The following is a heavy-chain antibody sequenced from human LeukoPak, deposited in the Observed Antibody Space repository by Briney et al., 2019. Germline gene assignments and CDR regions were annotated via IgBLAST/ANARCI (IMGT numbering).Heavy chain of an antibody. J-gene: IGHJ4*02. CDR1: GGSISSYY. V-gene: IGHV4-59*08. CDR2: IYYSGST. Sequence: SETLSLTCTVSGGSISSYYWSWIRQPPGKGLEWIGYIYYSGSTNYNPSLKSRVTISVDTSKNQFSLKPSSVTAADTAVYYCARSRPTYYYDSSGLNFDYWGQGTLVTVSS. D-gene: IGHD3-22*01. CDR3: ARSRPTYYYDSSGLNFDY.